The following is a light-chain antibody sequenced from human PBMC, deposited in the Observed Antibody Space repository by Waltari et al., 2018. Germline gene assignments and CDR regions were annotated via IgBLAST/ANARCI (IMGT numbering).Light chain of an antibody. Sequence: QSALTQPASVSGSPGQSITISCTGTTSDVGAYKYVSWYQHHPGKAPKLIIYGVSNRPSGVSNRFPGSKSGNTASLTISGLQADDEAEYYCSSYTTTNTAYVFGTGTKVTVL. CDR3: SSYTTTNTAYV. V-gene: IGLV2-14*03. J-gene: IGLJ1*01. CDR2: GVS. CDR1: TSDVGAYKY.